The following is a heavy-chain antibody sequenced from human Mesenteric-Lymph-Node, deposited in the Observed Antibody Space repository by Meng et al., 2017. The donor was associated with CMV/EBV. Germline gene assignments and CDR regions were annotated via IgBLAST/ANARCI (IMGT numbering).Heavy chain of an antibody. Sequence: GSLRLSCTVSGYSISSGYYWGWIRQPPGKGREWIGTIYHSGSAFYNPSLKSRLTMSVDTSKNQFSLRLSSVTAADTAVYYCARDHSSTWYNYFDYWGQGMLVTVSS. CDR3: ARDHSSTWYNYFDY. J-gene: IGHJ4*02. D-gene: IGHD6-13*01. CDR2: IYHSGSA. V-gene: IGHV4-38-2*02. CDR1: GYSISSGYY.